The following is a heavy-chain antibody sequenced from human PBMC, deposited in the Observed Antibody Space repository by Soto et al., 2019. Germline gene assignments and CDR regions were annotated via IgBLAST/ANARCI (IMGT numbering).Heavy chain of an antibody. Sequence: QVRLRESGPGLVKPSQTLSLTCRVSGDSTSRGGYYWSWIRQHPGKGLEWIGYIYWSGNTYFNPSLKSRVSISLGTSSNQFSLNLTSVTAADTAVYYCARGAADYGDAFDIWGQGTTVTVSS. J-gene: IGHJ3*02. D-gene: IGHD4-17*01. CDR1: GDSTSRGGYY. CDR3: ARGAADYGDAFDI. CDR2: IYWSGNT. V-gene: IGHV4-31*03.